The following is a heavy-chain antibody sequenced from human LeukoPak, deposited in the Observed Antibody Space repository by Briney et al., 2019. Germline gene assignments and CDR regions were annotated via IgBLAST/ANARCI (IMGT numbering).Heavy chain of an antibody. CDR3: AKASVTTAVLFDS. Sequence: SETLSLTCTVSGGSISSYFWNWIRQPPGQGLEWIGYMSNTSITKYNPSLKSRVTISADTSKNQFSLNLNSVTAADTAVYFCAKASVTTAVLFDSWGQGTLVAVSS. CDR1: GGSISSYF. CDR2: MSNTSIT. D-gene: IGHD4-23*01. J-gene: IGHJ4*02. V-gene: IGHV4-59*13.